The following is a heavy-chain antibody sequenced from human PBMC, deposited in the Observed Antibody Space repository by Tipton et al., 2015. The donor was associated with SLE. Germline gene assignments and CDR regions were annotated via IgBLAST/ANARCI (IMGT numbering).Heavy chain of an antibody. D-gene: IGHD4-17*01. V-gene: IGHV3-48*01. CDR2: ITSSSSIT. CDR1: GFTFSSYS. J-gene: IGHJ1*01. Sequence: SLRLSCAASGFTFSSYSMNWVRQAPGKGLEWVSYITSSSSITDYADSVKGRFTISRDNAKNSLYLQMNSLRVEDTALYYCASGGDYGDYEYFQHWGQGTLVSVSS. CDR3: ASGGDYGDYEYFQH.